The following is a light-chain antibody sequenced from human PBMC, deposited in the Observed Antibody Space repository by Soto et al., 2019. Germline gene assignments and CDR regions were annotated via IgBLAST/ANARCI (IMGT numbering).Light chain of an antibody. Sequence: EIVLTQSPATLSLSPGERATLSCRASQSISNFLAWYQQKPGQAPRLLIYDASTGIPARFSGSGSGTDFTLTLSSLEPEDFAVYYCQQRAGSSTFGQGTRLEIK. V-gene: IGKV3-11*01. J-gene: IGKJ5*01. CDR3: QQRAGSST. CDR1: QSISNF. CDR2: DA.